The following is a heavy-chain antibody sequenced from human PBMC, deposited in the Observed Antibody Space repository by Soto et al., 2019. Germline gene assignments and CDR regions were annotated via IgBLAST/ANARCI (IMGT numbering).Heavy chain of an antibody. D-gene: IGHD3-10*01. Sequence: EVQLVESGGGLVQPGGSLRLSCAASGFTVSSNYMSWVRQAPGKGLEWVSVIYSGGSTYYADSVKGRFTISRDNSKNTLYLQMNSLRAEDTAVYYCARVEQYYYGSGVNNWFDPWGQGTLVTVSS. V-gene: IGHV3-66*01. J-gene: IGHJ5*02. CDR2: IYSGGST. CDR3: ARVEQYYYGSGVNNWFDP. CDR1: GFTVSSNY.